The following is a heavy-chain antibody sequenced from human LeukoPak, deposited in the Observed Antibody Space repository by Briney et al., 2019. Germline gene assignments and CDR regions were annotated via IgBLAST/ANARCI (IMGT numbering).Heavy chain of an antibody. CDR2: ISYDGSNK. V-gene: IGHV3-30-3*01. Sequence: GGSLRLSCAASGFTFSSYAMHWVRQAPGKGLEWVAVISYDGSNKYYADSVKGRFTISRDNSKNTLYLQMNSLRAEDTAVYYCARDLTVRTLWFGELSEPYYYYGMDVWGQGTTVTVSS. CDR3: ARDLTVRTLWFGELSEPYYYYGMDV. J-gene: IGHJ6*02. CDR1: GFTFSSYA. D-gene: IGHD3-10*01.